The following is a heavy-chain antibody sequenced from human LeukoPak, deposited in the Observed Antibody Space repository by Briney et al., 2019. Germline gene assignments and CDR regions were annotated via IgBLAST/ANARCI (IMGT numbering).Heavy chain of an antibody. J-gene: IGHJ4*02. CDR2: ISYDGSNK. CDR3: AREGDIAAAGTVDY. CDR1: GFTFSSYA. V-gene: IGHV3-30-3*01. D-gene: IGHD6-13*01. Sequence: GGSLRLSCAASGFTFSSYAMHWVRQAPGKGLEWVAVISYDGSNKYYADSVKGRFTISRDNSKNTLYLQMNSLRAEDTAVYYCAREGDIAAAGTVDYWGQGTLVTVSS.